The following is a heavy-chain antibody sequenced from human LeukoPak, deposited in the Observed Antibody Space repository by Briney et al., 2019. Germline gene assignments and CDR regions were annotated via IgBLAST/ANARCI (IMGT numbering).Heavy chain of an antibody. J-gene: IGHJ4*02. Sequence: PSETLSLTCAVSGGSISSYYWSWIRQPPGKGLEWIGYIYYSGSTNYNPSLKSRVTMSLDTSNNQFSLKLSSMTAADTAVYYCARDAGIAAAGIIDYWGQGTLVTVSS. D-gene: IGHD6-13*01. CDR1: GGSISSYY. CDR2: IYYSGST. CDR3: ARDAGIAAAGIIDY. V-gene: IGHV4-59*12.